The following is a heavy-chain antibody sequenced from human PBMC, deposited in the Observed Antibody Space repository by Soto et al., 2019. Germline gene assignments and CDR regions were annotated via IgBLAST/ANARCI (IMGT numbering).Heavy chain of an antibody. D-gene: IGHD2-2*01. J-gene: IGHJ6*02. CDR2: ISSSSSTI. Sequence: EVQLVESGGGLVQPGGSLRLSCAASGFTFSSYSMNWVRQAPGKGLEWVSYISSSSSTIYYADSVKGRFTISRDNAKNSLYLQMTSLGDEDTAVYYCARDFGDIVVVPAADSEGYYYYYGMDVWGQGTTVTVSS. V-gene: IGHV3-48*02. CDR1: GFTFSSYS. CDR3: ARDFGDIVVVPAADSEGYYYYYGMDV.